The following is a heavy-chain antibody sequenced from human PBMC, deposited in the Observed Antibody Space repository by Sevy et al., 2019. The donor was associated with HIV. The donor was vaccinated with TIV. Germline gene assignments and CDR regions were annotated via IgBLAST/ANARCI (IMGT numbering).Heavy chain of an antibody. CDR1: GFTFSSYG. Sequence: GGSLRLSCAASGFTFSSYGMHWVRQAPGKGLEWVALIWFNGSNKYYADSVKGRLTISRDNSKNTLYLQMNSLRAEDTAGYYCAKQISYQGYFDYWGQGTLVTVSS. CDR2: IWFNGSNK. CDR3: AKQISYQGYFDY. J-gene: IGHJ4*02. D-gene: IGHD3-16*02. V-gene: IGHV3-33*06.